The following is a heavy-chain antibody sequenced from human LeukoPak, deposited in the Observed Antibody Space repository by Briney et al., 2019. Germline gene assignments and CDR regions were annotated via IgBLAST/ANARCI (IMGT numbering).Heavy chain of an antibody. Sequence: GASVKVSCKASGGTFSSYAISWVRQAPGQGLEWMGGIIPIFGTANYAQKFQGRVTIAADESTSTAYMELSSLRSEDTAVYYCALGRYDRGDVLRYFDWLLLELDYWGQGTLVTVSS. V-gene: IGHV1-69*13. CDR1: GGTFSSYA. CDR3: ALGRYDRGDVLRYFDWLLLELDY. CDR2: IIPIFGTA. J-gene: IGHJ4*02. D-gene: IGHD3-9*01.